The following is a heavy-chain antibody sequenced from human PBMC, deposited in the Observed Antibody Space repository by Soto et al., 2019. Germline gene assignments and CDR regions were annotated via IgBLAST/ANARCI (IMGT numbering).Heavy chain of an antibody. J-gene: IGHJ4*02. CDR2: IYHTGHT. Sequence: SGTLSLGCAFYKYSSSSADYWCLVRRSPGKGLEWLGTIYHTGHTYYNPSFKSRVTISLDTSENQFSLRLSSVTAADTAFYYCARVRGGFSRTVPLELAFWGPRTLGTGSS. V-gene: IGHV4-38-2*01. CDR3: ARVRGGFSRTVPLELAF. CDR1: KYSSSSADY. D-gene: IGHD4-17*01.